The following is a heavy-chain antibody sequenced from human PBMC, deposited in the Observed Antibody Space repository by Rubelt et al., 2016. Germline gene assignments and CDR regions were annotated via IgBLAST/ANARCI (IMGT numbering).Heavy chain of an antibody. Sequence: QVQLQESGPGLVKPSETLSLTCTVSGGSISSYYWSWIRQPPGKGLEWIGYLYYSGSTNYNPSRKGRVDKSLDTSKKQFSLKLSSVTTADTAVYYCARVRVGYDMSRDAFDIWGQGTMVTVSS. CDR3: ARVRVGYDMSRDAFDI. D-gene: IGHD5-12*01. V-gene: IGHV4-59*12. CDR1: GGSISSYY. CDR2: LYYSGST. J-gene: IGHJ3*02.